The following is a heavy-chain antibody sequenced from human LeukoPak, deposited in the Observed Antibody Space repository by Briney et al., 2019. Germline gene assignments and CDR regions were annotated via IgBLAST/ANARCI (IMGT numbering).Heavy chain of an antibody. D-gene: IGHD2-2*01. CDR3: ARGKTQCSSTSCPYFDY. Sequence: SETLSLTCAVYGGSSSGYYWSWIRQPPGKGLEWIGEINHSGSTNYNPSLKSRVTISVDTSKNQFSLKLSSVTAADTAVYYCARGKTQCSSTSCPYFDYWGQGTLVTVSS. V-gene: IGHV4-34*01. J-gene: IGHJ4*02. CDR1: GGSSSGYY. CDR2: INHSGST.